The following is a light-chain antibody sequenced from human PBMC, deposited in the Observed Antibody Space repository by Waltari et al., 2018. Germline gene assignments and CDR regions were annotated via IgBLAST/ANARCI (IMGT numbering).Light chain of an antibody. V-gene: IGLV3-21*02. J-gene: IGLJ2*01. CDR3: QVWDGRTDHPVV. CDR2: DDS. CDR1: NIGTKS. Sequence: SYILTQPPSVSVAPGETARLTCGGNNIGTKSVHWYQQKPGQAPVLVVFDDSARPPGIPERFSGSNSGDTATLTISRVEAGDEAAYYCQVWDGRTDHPVVFGGGTKLAVL.